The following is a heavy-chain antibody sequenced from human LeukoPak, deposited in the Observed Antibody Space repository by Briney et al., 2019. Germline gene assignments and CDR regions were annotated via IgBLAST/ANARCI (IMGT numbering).Heavy chain of an antibody. V-gene: IGHV3-7*01. CDR2: IKQDGSEK. CDR1: GFTFSSYW. J-gene: IGHJ4*02. Sequence: GGSLRLSCAASGFTFSSYWMSWVRQAPGKGLEWVANIKQDGSEKYYVDSVKGRFTISRDNAKNSLYLQMNSLRAEDTAVYYCARDERIAAAPAFDYWGQGTLVTVSS. D-gene: IGHD6-13*01. CDR3: ARDERIAAAPAFDY.